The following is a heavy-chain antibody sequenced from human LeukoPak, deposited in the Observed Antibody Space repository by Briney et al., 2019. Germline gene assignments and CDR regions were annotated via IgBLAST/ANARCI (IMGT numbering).Heavy chain of an antibody. Sequence: SETLSLTCAVYGGSFSGYYWSWIRQPPGKGLEWIGEINHSGSTNYNPSLKSRVTISVDTSKNQFSLKLSSVTAADTAVYYCARDRGCSSTSCYAHFDYWGQGTLVTVSS. CDR1: GGSFSGYY. CDR3: ARDRGCSSTSCYAHFDY. CDR2: INHSGST. V-gene: IGHV4-34*01. J-gene: IGHJ4*02. D-gene: IGHD2-2*01.